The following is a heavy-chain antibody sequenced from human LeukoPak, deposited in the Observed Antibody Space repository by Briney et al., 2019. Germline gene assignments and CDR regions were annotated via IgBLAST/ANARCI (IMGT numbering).Heavy chain of an antibody. Sequence: QPGGSLRLSCAASGFTFSSNSMNWVRQAPGKGLEWVSYISSSSSTIYYADSVKGRFTISRDNAKNSLYLQMNSLRAEDTAVYYCARVFQQLVGVYYYYYMDVWGKGTTVTVSS. CDR1: GFTFSSNS. D-gene: IGHD6-13*01. J-gene: IGHJ6*03. V-gene: IGHV3-48*01. CDR2: ISSSSSTI. CDR3: ARVFQQLVGVYYYYYMDV.